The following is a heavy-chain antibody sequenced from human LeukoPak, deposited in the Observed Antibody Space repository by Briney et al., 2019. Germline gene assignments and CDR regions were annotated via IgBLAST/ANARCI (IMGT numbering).Heavy chain of an antibody. CDR1: GGSISSHF. Sequence: SETLSLTCTVSGGSISSHFWSWIRQPPGKGLEWIGYINYSGSTNSNPSLKSRVTISVDTSKNQFSLKLSSVTAADTAVYYCARGVHDFWSGYLPWGMDVWGKGTTVTVSS. J-gene: IGHJ6*03. V-gene: IGHV4-59*11. CDR2: INYSGST. D-gene: IGHD3-3*01. CDR3: ARGVHDFWSGYLPWGMDV.